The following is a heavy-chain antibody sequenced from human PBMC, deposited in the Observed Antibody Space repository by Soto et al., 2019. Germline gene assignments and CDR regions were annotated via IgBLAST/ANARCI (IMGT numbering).Heavy chain of an antibody. CDR1: GGSISSGGYY. D-gene: IGHD2-15*01. V-gene: IGHV4-31*03. CDR2: IYYSGST. Sequence: SETLSLTCTVSGGSISSGGYYWSWIRQHPGKGLEWIGYIYYSGSTYYNPSLKSRVTISVDTSKNQFSLKLSSVTAADTAVYYCARGKGCRGGSCARVYDAFDIWGQGTMVTVSS. J-gene: IGHJ3*02. CDR3: ARGKGCRGGSCARVYDAFDI.